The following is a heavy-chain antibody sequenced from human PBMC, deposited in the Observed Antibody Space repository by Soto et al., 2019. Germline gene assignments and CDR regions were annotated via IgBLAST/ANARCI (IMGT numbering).Heavy chain of an antibody. V-gene: IGHV1-18*01. CDR3: ARGRDGGY. D-gene: IGHD3-10*01. CDR1: GYTFTSYG. Sequence: QVHLVQSGAEVKKPGASVKVSCKASGYTFTSYGITWVRQAPGQGLERMGWISAHNGNTDYAQKLQGRVIVTRDTSTSTACMERGSLRADVTAVYYCARGRDGGYWGQGAQVTVSS. J-gene: IGHJ4*02. CDR2: ISAHNGNT.